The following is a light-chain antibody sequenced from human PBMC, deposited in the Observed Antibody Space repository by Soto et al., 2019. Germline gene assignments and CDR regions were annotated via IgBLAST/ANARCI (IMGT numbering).Light chain of an antibody. CDR1: SSNIGAGYD. Sequence: QSVLTQPPSVSGAPGQRVTISCTGSSSNIGAGYDVHWYQQLPGTAPKLLVYGYNNRPSGVPDRFSVSKSGTSASLTITGIQTEHEADYYCQSYDSSLSAWVFGGGTKLTVL. CDR2: GYN. J-gene: IGLJ2*01. CDR3: QSYDSSLSAWV. V-gene: IGLV1-40*01.